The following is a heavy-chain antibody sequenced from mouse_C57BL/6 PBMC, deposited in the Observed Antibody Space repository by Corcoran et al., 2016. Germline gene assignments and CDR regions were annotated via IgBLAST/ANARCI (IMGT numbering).Heavy chain of an antibody. CDR2: INPNNGGT. CDR3: AGTSAY. Sequence: EVQLQQSGPELVKPGASVKISCKASGYTFTDYYMNWVKQSHGKSLEWIGDINPNNGGTSYNQKFKGKATLTVDKSSSTAYMELRSLTSEDSAVYYCAGTSAYWGQGTLVTVSA. CDR1: GYTFTDYY. J-gene: IGHJ3*01. D-gene: IGHD4-1*01. V-gene: IGHV1-26*01.